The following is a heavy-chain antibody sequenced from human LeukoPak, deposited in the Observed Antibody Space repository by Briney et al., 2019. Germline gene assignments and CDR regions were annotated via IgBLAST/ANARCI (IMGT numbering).Heavy chain of an antibody. J-gene: IGHJ4*02. Sequence: SVKVSCKASGYTFTSYGISWVRQAPGQGLEWMGRIIPILGIANYAQKFQGRVTITADKSTSTAYMELSSLRSEDTAVYYCASRSCYSSPPRGFDYWGQGTLVTVSS. CDR2: IIPILGIA. V-gene: IGHV1-69*04. CDR3: ASRSCYSSPPRGFDY. D-gene: IGHD2-2*02. CDR1: GYTFTSYG.